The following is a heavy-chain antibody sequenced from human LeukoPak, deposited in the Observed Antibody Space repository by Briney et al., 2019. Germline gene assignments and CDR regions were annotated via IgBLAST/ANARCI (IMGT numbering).Heavy chain of an antibody. CDR1: GFTFSSYS. D-gene: IGHD2-21*01. Sequence: GGSLRLSCATSGFTFSSYSMNWVRQAPGKGLEWVSYISSSSGTIYYADSVKGRFTISRDNAKNSLSLQMINLRAEDTAVYFCARSDCGSDGCKLLNYWGQGVLVTVSS. CDR3: ARSDCGSDGCKLLNY. J-gene: IGHJ4*02. V-gene: IGHV3-48*01. CDR2: ISSSSGTI.